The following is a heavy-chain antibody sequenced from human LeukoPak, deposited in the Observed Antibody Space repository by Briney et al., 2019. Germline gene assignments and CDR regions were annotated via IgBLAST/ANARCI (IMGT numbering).Heavy chain of an antibody. D-gene: IGHD1-1*01. CDR1: GFTFDDYA. J-gene: IGHJ5*02. V-gene: IGHV3-9*01. CDR2: ISWNSGSI. CDR3: ARGYHWFDP. Sequence: GGSLRLSCAAPGFTFDDYAMHWVRQAPGKGLEWVSGISWNSGSIGYADSLKGRFTISRDNAKNSLYLQMNSLRAGDTAVYYCARGYHWFDPWGQGTLVTVSS.